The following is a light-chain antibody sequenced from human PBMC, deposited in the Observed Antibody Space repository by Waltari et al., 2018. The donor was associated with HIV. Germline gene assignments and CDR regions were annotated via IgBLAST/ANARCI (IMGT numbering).Light chain of an antibody. CDR3: HQYKMWLLGT. V-gene: IGKV3-15*01. Sequence: VMTQSTATVSVSPGGRATLSCRASQSVGSYLAWYQQKPGQAPRLLIYGGSTRATCIPTGFSGSGSGTEVTHTISCLKSEESAVLYCHQYKMWLLGTFGGGTKVEV. J-gene: IGKJ4*01. CDR2: GGS. CDR1: QSVGSY.